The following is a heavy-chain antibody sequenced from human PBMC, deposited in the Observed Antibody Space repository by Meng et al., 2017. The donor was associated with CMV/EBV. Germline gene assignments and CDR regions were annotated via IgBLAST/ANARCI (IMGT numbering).Heavy chain of an antibody. Sequence: ASLTVSCKVSGYTLTELSMHWVRQAPGKGLEWMGGFDPEDGETIYAQKFQGRVTMTEDTSTDTAYMELSRLRSDDTAVYYCAREGYCSSTSCYVNWFDPWGQGTLVTVSS. CDR1: GYTLTELS. CDR2: FDPEDGET. V-gene: IGHV1-24*01. J-gene: IGHJ5*02. D-gene: IGHD2-2*01. CDR3: AREGYCSSTSCYVNWFDP.